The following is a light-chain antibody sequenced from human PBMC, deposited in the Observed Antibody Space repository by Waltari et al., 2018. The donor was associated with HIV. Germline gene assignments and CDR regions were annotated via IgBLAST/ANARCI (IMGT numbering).Light chain of an antibody. CDR3: QSYDNSNWV. Sequence: ILTQPHSVSESPGKTVIISCTGSSGSVASNYVQWYQLRPGNAPRTVIYEDDKRPSVVPARFSGSIDGSSNSASLIISGLKPEDEGDYYCQSYDNSNWVFGGGTKLTV. CDR2: EDD. J-gene: IGLJ3*02. V-gene: IGLV6-57*02. CDR1: SGSVASNY.